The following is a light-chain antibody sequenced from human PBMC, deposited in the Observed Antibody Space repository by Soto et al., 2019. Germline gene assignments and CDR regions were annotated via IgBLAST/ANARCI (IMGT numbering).Light chain of an antibody. CDR1: QTIQFTY. CDR2: AAS. V-gene: IGKV3-20*01. CDR3: QQYNNWPIT. J-gene: IGKJ5*01. Sequence: EIVLTQSPGTLSLSPGERATLSCRASQTIQFTYVAWYQQKPGQAPRLLINAASRRATGIPDRFSGSGSGMDFTLTISSLEPEDFEVYYCQQYNNWPITFGQGTRREIK.